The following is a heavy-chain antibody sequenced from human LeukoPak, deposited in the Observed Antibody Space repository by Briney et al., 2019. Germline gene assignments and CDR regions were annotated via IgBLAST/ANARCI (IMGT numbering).Heavy chain of an antibody. J-gene: IGHJ4*02. V-gene: IGHV3-30*18. Sequence: GGSLRLSCAASGFTLSSYGMHWVRQAPGKGLEWVAVISYDGTDKYYADSVKGRFTISRDNSKNTLYLQMNSLRAEDTAVYYYAKDSGHCSGGSCYSFDYWGQGTLVTVSS. CDR2: ISYDGTDK. CDR1: GFTLSSYG. D-gene: IGHD2-15*01. CDR3: AKDSGHCSGGSCYSFDY.